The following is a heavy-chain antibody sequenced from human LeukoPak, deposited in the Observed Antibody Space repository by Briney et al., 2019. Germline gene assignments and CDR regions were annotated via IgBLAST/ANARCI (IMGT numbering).Heavy chain of an antibody. V-gene: IGHV3-49*04. J-gene: IGHJ4*02. CDR3: TRAPHPRCSSSGCYLDY. CDR2: IQAKAYGGAT. CDR1: GFTLGDYA. D-gene: IGHD2-2*01. Sequence: QPGRSLRLSCSTSGFTLGDYAMSWVRQAPGKGLEWVGFIQAKAYGGATKYTASVNGRFSISRDDSQSIANLQMNDLKTEDTAVYYCTRAPHPRCSSSGCYLDYWGQGTLVTVSS.